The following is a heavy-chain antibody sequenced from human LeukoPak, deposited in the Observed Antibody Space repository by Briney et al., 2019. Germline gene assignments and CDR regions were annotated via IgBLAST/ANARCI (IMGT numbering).Heavy chain of an antibody. CDR3: ASITFSSSWKNFDY. J-gene: IGHJ4*02. Sequence: PSETLSLTCTVSGDSISSSSYYWGWIRQPPGKGLEWIVSIYYSGSTYYNPSLKSRVTTSVDTSKNQFSLKLSSVTAADTAVYYCASITFSSSWKNFDYWGQGTLVTVSS. CDR1: GDSISSSSYY. D-gene: IGHD6-13*01. CDR2: IYYSGST. V-gene: IGHV4-39*07.